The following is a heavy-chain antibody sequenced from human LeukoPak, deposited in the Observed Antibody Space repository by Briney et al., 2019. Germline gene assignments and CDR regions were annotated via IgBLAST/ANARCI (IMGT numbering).Heavy chain of an antibody. CDR2: ISGSGGST. J-gene: IGHJ4*02. CDR1: GFTFSSYA. Sequence: GGSLRLSCAASGFTFSSYAMSWVRQAPGKGLEWVSAISGSGGSTYYADSVKGRFTISRDNSENTLYLQMNSLRAEDTAVYYCAVDIVLMVYALGFDYWGQGTLVTVSS. D-gene: IGHD2-8*01. CDR3: AVDIVLMVYALGFDY. V-gene: IGHV3-23*01.